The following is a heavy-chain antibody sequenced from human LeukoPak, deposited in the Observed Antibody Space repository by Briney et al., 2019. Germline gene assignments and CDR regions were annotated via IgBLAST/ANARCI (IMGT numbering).Heavy chain of an antibody. CDR1: GGSISSSSYY. CDR2: IYYSGST. J-gene: IGHJ4*02. V-gene: IGHV4-61*01. CDR3: VRVRPYYFDY. Sequence: PSETLSLTCTVSGGSISSSSYYWSWIRQPPGKGLEWIGYIYYSGSTNYNPSLKSRVTISVDTSKNQFSLKLSSVTAADTAVYYCVRVRPYYFDYWGQGTLVTVSS.